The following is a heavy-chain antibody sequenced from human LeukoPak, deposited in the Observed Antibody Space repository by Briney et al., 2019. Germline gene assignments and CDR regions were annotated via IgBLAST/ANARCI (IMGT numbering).Heavy chain of an antibody. Sequence: SETLSLTCTVSGGSISSSSYYWGWIRQPPGKGLEWIGSIYYSGSTYYNPSLKSRVTISVDTSKNQFSLKLSSVTAADTAVYYCARAPYDILTGYPEGAFDIWGQGTMVTVSS. CDR3: ARAPYDILTGYPEGAFDI. CDR2: IYYSGST. D-gene: IGHD3-9*01. V-gene: IGHV4-39*07. CDR1: GGSISSSSYY. J-gene: IGHJ3*02.